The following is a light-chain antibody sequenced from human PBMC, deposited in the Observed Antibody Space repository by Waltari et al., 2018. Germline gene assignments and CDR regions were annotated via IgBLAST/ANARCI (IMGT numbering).Light chain of an antibody. V-gene: IGKV1-33*01. CDR2: DAS. Sequence: DIQMTQSPSSLSASLGDRVTITCQASQDISNYLNWYQQKPRKAPKLLIYDASNLETGVPSRFSGGGSGTDFAFTVSSLQPEDIAVYYCHQYNDGPPFNFGQGTKLEIK. CDR1: QDISNY. J-gene: IGKJ2*01. CDR3: HQYNDGPPFN.